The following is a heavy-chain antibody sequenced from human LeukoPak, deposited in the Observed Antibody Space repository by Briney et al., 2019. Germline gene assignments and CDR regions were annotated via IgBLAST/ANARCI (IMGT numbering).Heavy chain of an antibody. CDR1: GFTFSSYD. V-gene: IGHV3-23*01. CDR3: AKAPVTSCRGAYCYPFDS. Sequence: GGSLRLSCAASGFTFSSYDMSWVRQAPGKGLEWVSAIRGSGGSTYYAGSVRGRFTISRDNSKNTLYLQMNSLRAEDAAVYFCAKAPVTSCRGAYCYPFDSWGQGTLVTVSS. CDR2: IRGSGGST. J-gene: IGHJ4*02. D-gene: IGHD2-21*01.